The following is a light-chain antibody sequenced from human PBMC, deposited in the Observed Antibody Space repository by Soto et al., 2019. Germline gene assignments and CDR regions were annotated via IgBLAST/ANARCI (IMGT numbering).Light chain of an antibody. CDR2: STN. CDR1: SGSVSTSYY. J-gene: IGLJ2*01. V-gene: IGLV8-61*01. CDR3: VLYMGSGIDVV. Sequence: QAVVTQEPSFSVSPGGTVTLTCGLSSGSVSTSYYPSWYQQTPGQAPRTLIYSTNTRSSGVPDRFSGSILGNKAALTITGAQADDESDYYCVLYMGSGIDVVFGGGTKLT.